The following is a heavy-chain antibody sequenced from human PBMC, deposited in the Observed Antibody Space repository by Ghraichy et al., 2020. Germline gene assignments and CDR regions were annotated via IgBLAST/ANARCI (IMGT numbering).Heavy chain of an antibody. D-gene: IGHD2-2*01. CDR1: GFTCSSYA. V-gene: IGHV3-23*01. Sequence: GGSLRLSCAASGFTCSSYAMTWVRRAPGKGLEWVSVISLSGGSTFYADSVKGRFTISRDNSKNTLFLQMDSLTAEDTALYYCAREGGYCSSTSCSYWYIDLWGRGTLVT. CDR3: AREGGYCSSTSCSYWYIDL. CDR2: ISLSGGST. J-gene: IGHJ2*01.